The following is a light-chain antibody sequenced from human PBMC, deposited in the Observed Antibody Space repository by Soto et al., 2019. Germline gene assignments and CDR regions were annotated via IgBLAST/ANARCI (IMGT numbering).Light chain of an antibody. CDR1: SSDVGSYNL. V-gene: IGLV2-23*02. Sequence: HSVLTQPASVSGSPGQSITISCTGTSSDVGSYNLVSWYQQHPGKAPKLMIYEVSKRPSGVSNRFSGSKSGNTASLTISGLQAEDEADYYCCSYAGSSTPWVFGGGTKLTVL. CDR2: EVS. J-gene: IGLJ3*02. CDR3: CSYAGSSTPWV.